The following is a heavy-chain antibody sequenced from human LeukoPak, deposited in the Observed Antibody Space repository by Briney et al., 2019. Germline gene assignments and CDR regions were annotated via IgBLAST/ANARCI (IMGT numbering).Heavy chain of an antibody. CDR1: GGSISSSSYY. V-gene: IGHV4-39*07. J-gene: IGHJ5*02. Sequence: SETLSLTCTVSGGSISSSSYYWGWIRQPPGKGLEWIGSIYYSGSTYYNPSLKSRVTISVDTSKNQFSLKLSSVTAADTAVYYCAGQIGNWFDPWGQGTLVTVSS. D-gene: IGHD2-21*01. CDR3: AGQIGNWFDP. CDR2: IYYSGST.